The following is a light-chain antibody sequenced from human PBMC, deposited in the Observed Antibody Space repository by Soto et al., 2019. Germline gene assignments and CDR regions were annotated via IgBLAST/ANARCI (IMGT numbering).Light chain of an antibody. V-gene: IGLV2-14*03. Sequence: QSVLTQPASVSASPGQSITISCTGTSSDVGGSNFVSWYQQHPGKPPKLIIYDVATRPSGVSNRFSGSKSGSTASLIISRLQTEDEADYYYVSFTSSTTYVFGSGTKLTVL. CDR3: VSFTSSTTYV. CDR1: SSDVGGSNF. CDR2: DVA. J-gene: IGLJ1*01.